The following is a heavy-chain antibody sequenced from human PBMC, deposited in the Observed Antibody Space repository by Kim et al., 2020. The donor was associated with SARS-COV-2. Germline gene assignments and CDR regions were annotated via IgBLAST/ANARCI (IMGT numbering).Heavy chain of an antibody. V-gene: IGHV3-9*01. J-gene: IGHJ5*02. CDR2: ISWNSGSI. Sequence: GGSLRLSCAASGFTFDDYAMHWVRQAPGKGLEWVSGISWNSGSIGYADSVKGRFTISRDNAKNSLYLQMNSLRAEDTALYYCAKGGVPAVISPGGWFDPWGQGTLVTVSS. CDR1: GFTFDDYA. D-gene: IGHD2-2*02. CDR3: AKGGVPAVISPGGWFDP.